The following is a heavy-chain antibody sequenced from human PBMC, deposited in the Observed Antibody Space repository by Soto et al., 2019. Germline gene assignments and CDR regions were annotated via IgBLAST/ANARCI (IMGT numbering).Heavy chain of an antibody. D-gene: IGHD3-3*01. CDR2: IFYSGGF. J-gene: IGHJ4*02. CDR3: ARAPENPSILGVALPYFFDY. V-gene: IGHV4-31*03. Sequence: SETLSLTCTVSGGSISSGASYWSWIRQRPGKGLEWIGYIFYSGGFYYTPSLRGRVMILADTSKNQFTLRLSSVTAADTAVDYCARAPENPSILGVALPYFFDYWGQGALVTVSS. CDR1: GGSISSGASY.